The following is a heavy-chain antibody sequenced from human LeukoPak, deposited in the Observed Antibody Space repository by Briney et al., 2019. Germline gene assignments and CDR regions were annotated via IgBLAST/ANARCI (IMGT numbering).Heavy chain of an antibody. V-gene: IGHV3-20*04. CDR2: ITWSGGST. D-gene: IGHD6-6*01. CDR3: ARAFRYSTSPRTFDY. CDR1: GFPFDDYG. Sequence: PGGSLRLSCAASGFPFDDYGMSWVRQAPGKGLEWVSDITWSGGSTGYADSVKGRFTISRDSARDSLYLQMNSLRAEDTAFYYCARAFRYSTSPRTFDYWGQGTLVTVSS. J-gene: IGHJ4*02.